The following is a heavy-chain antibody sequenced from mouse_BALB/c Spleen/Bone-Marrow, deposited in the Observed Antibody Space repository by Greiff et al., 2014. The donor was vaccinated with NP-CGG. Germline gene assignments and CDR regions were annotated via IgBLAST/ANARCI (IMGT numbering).Heavy chain of an antibody. CDR1: GFAFSSYD. Sequence: EVQVVESGGGLVKPGGPLKLSCAASGFAFSSYDMSWVRQTPEKRLEWVAYISHGGGTTYYSDTVKGRFTVSRDNAKNTLYLQMSSLKSEDTAIYYCTRHGGYYPYYYAMDYWGQGTSVTASS. CDR2: ISHGGGTT. D-gene: IGHD2-3*01. V-gene: IGHV5-12-1*01. CDR3: TRHGGYYPYYYAMDY. J-gene: IGHJ4*01.